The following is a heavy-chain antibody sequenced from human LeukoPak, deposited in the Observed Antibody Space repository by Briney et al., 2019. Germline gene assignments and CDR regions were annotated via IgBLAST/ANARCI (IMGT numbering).Heavy chain of an antibody. CDR2: ISGSGGST. Sequence: GGSLRLSCAASGFTFSSYAMSWVRQAPGKGLEWVSAISGSGGSTYYADAVKGPFTISRDNSKNTRYLQMNSLRAEDTALYDCPKDESYVSLWSAGWFDPWGQGTLVTVSS. V-gene: IGHV3-23*01. J-gene: IGHJ5*02. D-gene: IGHD3-10*02. CDR3: PKDESYVSLWSAGWFDP. CDR1: GFTFSSYA.